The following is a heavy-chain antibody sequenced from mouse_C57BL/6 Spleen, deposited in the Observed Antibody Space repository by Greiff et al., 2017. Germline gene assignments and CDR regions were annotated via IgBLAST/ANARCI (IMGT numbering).Heavy chain of an antibody. V-gene: IGHV1-53*01. CDR1: GYTFTSYW. CDR2: INPSNGGT. Sequence: VQLQQSGTELVKPGASVKLSCKASGYTFTSYWMHWVKQRPGQGLEWIGNINPSNGGTNYNEKFKSKATLTVDKSSSTAYMQLSSLTSEDSAVYYCARSGYGNYPFAYWGQGTLVTVSA. J-gene: IGHJ3*01. CDR3: ARSGYGNYPFAY. D-gene: IGHD2-10*02.